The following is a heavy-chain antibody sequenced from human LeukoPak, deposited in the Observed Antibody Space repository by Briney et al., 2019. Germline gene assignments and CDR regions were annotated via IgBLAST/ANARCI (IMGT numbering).Heavy chain of an antibody. CDR2: ISGSGGST. Sequence: GGSLRLSCSASGFTFSSFAMSWVRQAPGKGLEWVSGISGSGGSTYYADSMKGRFTISRDNSENTLYLQINSLRAEDTAVYYCAKDFSVGVTMIRGPFDPWGQGTQVTVSS. J-gene: IGHJ5*02. CDR3: AKDFSVGVTMIRGPFDP. V-gene: IGHV3-23*01. CDR1: GFTFSSFA. D-gene: IGHD3-10*01.